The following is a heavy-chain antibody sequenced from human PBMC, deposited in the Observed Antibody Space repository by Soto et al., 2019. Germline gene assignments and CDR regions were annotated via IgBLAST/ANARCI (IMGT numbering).Heavy chain of an antibody. CDR3: ARSLLQGEF. CDR1: GYTFIHYY. CDR2: INPNGGST. V-gene: IGHV1-46*01. D-gene: IGHD3-16*01. J-gene: IGHJ4*02. Sequence: QVQLVQSGAEVKKPGASVKVSCKASGYTFIHYYIHWVRQAPGQGLEWMAIINPNGGSTNYAQKFRGRVTVTSDTSTTTVSMELNSLGSADTAVYFCARSLLQGEFWGQGTLVTVSS.